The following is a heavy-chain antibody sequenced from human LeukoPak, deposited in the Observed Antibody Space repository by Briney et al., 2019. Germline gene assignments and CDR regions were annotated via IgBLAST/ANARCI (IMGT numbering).Heavy chain of an antibody. J-gene: IGHJ4*02. Sequence: GGSLRLSCAASGFTFSSYAMSWVCQAPGKGLEWVSAISGSGGSTYYADSVKGRFTISRDNSKNTLYLQMNSLRAEDTAVYYCARDLGSSWSRYGTGFDYWGQGTLVTVSS. CDR1: GFTFSSYA. CDR3: ARDLGSSWSRYGTGFDY. V-gene: IGHV3-23*01. D-gene: IGHD6-13*01. CDR2: ISGSGGST.